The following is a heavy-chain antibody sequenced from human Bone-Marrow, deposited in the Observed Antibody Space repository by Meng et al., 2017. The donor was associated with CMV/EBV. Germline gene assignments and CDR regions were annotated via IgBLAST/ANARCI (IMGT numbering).Heavy chain of an antibody. CDR1: GYTFTGYY. J-gene: IGHJ3*02. CDR2: INPNSGGT. Sequence: ASVKVSCKASGYTFTGYYLHWVRQAPGQGLEWMGWINPNSGGTNYAQKFQGRVTMTRDTSTSRVYMELSSLRSEDTAVYYCATVAGMEESDAFDIWGQGTMVTVSS. D-gene: IGHD6-19*01. CDR3: ATVAGMEESDAFDI. V-gene: IGHV1-2*02.